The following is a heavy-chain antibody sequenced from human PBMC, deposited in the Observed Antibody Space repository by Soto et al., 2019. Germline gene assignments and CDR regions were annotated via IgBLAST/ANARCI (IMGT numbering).Heavy chain of an antibody. Sequence: QVQLQQWGAGLLKPSETLSLTCAVYGGSFSGYYWSWIRQPPGKGLEWIGEINHSGSTNYNPSLKSRVDIAVDTSKHQFSLKLSSVTAADAAVYYCGRSYGSGSSVGHWGQGTLVAVSS. CDR2: INHSGST. J-gene: IGHJ4*02. CDR3: GRSYGSGSSVGH. D-gene: IGHD3-10*01. V-gene: IGHV4-34*01. CDR1: GGSFSGYY.